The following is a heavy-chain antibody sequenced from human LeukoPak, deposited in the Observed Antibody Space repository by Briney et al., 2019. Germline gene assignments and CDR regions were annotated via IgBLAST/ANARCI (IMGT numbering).Heavy chain of an antibody. D-gene: IGHD5-12*01. Sequence: GGSLRLSCAASGFTFSTYAMNWVRQAPGKGLEWVAVISYDGRQNYYADSVKGRFTISRDNSKNTLYLQMNSLRAEDTAVYYCAKGPVATIVPEYFQHWGQGTLVTVSS. CDR3: AKGPVATIVPEYFQH. J-gene: IGHJ1*01. V-gene: IGHV3-30*04. CDR2: ISYDGRQN. CDR1: GFTFSTYA.